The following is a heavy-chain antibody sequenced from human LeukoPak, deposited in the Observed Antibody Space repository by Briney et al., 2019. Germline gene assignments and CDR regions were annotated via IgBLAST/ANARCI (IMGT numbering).Heavy chain of an antibody. D-gene: IGHD3-22*01. CDR3: ARDFLPTYHYDTSGYYRPPGAFDI. V-gene: IGHV4-59*01. Sequence: SETLSLTCAVSGGSISRYYWSWIRQPPGKGLEWIGYIYYSGSTIYNPSFKSRVTISVDTSKNQFSLKLSSVTAADTAVYYCARDFLPTYHYDTSGYYRPPGAFDIWGQGTKVTVSS. CDR2: IYYSGST. CDR1: GGSISRYY. J-gene: IGHJ3*02.